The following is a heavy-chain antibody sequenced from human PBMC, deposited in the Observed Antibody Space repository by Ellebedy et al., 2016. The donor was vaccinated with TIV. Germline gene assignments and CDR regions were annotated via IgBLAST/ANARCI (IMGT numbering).Heavy chain of an antibody. V-gene: IGHV4-39*07. J-gene: IGHJ4*02. D-gene: IGHD3-22*01. CDR2: INHSGST. CDR1: GGSISSGGYY. CDR3: ARGRGTADSSGYHDY. Sequence: SETLSLTXTVSGGSISSGGYYWSWIRQPPGKGLEWIGEINHSGSTNYNPSLKSRVTISVDTSKNQFSLKLSSVTAADTAVYYCARGRGTADSSGYHDYWGQGTLVTVSS.